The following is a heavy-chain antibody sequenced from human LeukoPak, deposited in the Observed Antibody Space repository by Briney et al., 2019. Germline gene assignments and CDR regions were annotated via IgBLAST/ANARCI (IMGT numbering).Heavy chain of an antibody. V-gene: IGHV4-59*11. CDR1: GGSISSHY. CDR3: VRERCSSVSCFGDMDV. Sequence: PSETLSLTCEVSGGSISSHYWTWIRQSPGEGLEWIGNVYKSGSTKYHSSLQSRVTISVDTSKNQFALKLRSVTAADTVVYFCVRERCSSVSCFGDMDVWGKGTAVTVS. CDR2: VYKSGST. J-gene: IGHJ6*03. D-gene: IGHD2-2*01.